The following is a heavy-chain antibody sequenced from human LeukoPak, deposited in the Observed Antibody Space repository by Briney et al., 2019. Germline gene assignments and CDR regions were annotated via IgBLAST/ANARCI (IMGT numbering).Heavy chain of an antibody. V-gene: IGHV4-39*07. J-gene: IGHJ5*02. CDR3: ARGRPIAACWFDP. D-gene: IGHD6-25*01. CDR2: IYYSGST. CDR1: GGSIRTTDYH. Sequence: SETLSLTCTVSGGSIRTTDYHWGWIRQPPGKGLEWIGIIYYSGSTYYNPSFTSRVTMSVDTSKNQLYLKLYSVTAADTAVYYCARGRPIAACWFDPWGQGTLVTVSS.